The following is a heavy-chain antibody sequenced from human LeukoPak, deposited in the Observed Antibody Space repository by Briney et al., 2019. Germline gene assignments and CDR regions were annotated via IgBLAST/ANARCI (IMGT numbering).Heavy chain of an antibody. V-gene: IGHV4-34*01. Sequence: SETLSLTCAVYGGSFSGYYWSWIRQPPGKGLEWIGEINHSGSTNYNPSLKSRVTISVDTSKNQFSLKLSSVTAADTAVYYCARGLAVAAFLAYYYYYGMDVWGQGTLVTVSS. D-gene: IGHD6-13*01. CDR1: GGSFSGYY. CDR2: INHSGST. J-gene: IGHJ6*02. CDR3: ARGLAVAAFLAYYYYYGMDV.